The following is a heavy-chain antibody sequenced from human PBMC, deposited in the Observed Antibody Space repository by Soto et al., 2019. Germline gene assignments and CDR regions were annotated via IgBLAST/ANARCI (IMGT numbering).Heavy chain of an antibody. J-gene: IGHJ1*01. Sequence: AGGSLRLSCAASGFSFSDYAMIWVRQAPGKGLEWVSGLYGSGGGIHYADSVKGRFTISRDNYANSVYLQMNSLRVEDTAVYYCAKDAVSRDGVWLAHDWGQGTVVTVSS. V-gene: IGHV3-23*01. D-gene: IGHD5-12*01. CDR1: GFSFSDYA. CDR2: LYGSGGGI. CDR3: AKDAVSRDGVWLAHD.